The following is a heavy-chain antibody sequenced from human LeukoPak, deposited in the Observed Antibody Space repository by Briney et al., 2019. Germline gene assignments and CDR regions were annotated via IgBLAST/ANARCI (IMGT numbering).Heavy chain of an antibody. D-gene: IGHD6-19*01. J-gene: IGHJ4*02. CDR3: ARQGAYSSAIGLGY. CDR1: GYIFTNHY. V-gene: IGHV1-46*01. Sequence: GASVKVSCKASGYIFTNHYMYWVRRAPGQGLEWMGVINPSGGTTAYAQKFQGRVTMTRDTSTRTVYMEVSSLRSEDTAVYYCARQGAYSSAIGLGYWGQGTLVTVSS. CDR2: INPSGGTT.